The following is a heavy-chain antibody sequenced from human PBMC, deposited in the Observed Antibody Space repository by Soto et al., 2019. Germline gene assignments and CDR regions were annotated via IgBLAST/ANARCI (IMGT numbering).Heavy chain of an antibody. CDR3: ARHEFYGDYASNYFDP. CDR1: GYNFATYW. J-gene: IGHJ5*02. CDR2: IYPGDSDS. D-gene: IGHD4-17*01. V-gene: IGHV5-51*01. Sequence: GESLKISCEGFGYNFATYWIAWVRQMPGKGLEYMGIIYPGDSDSRYSPSFQGQVTFSADKSISTAYMQWSSLKASDTAMYYCARHEFYGDYASNYFDPWGQGTLVTVSS.